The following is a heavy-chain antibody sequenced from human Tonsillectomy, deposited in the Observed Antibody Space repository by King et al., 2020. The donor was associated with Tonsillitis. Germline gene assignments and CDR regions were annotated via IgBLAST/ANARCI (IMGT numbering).Heavy chain of an antibody. CDR2: IIYSGST. J-gene: IGHJ6*02. Sequence: QLQESGPGLVKPSETLSLTCTVSGGSISNYYWSWRRQPPGKGLEWIGYIIYSGSTNYNTSLKSRVTISVDTSKYQFYLKLSSVTAADTAVYYGAGSVARGWDYYYGMDVWGQGTPVTVSS. CDR3: AGSVARGWDYYYGMDV. D-gene: IGHD5-12*01. V-gene: IGHV4-59*01. CDR1: GGSISNYY.